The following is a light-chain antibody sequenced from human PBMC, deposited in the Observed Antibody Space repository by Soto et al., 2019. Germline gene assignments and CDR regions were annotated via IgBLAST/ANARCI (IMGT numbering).Light chain of an antibody. V-gene: IGLV2-14*01. CDR3: SSYTSSSTPHVV. J-gene: IGLJ2*01. CDR2: DVS. Sequence: QSVLTQPASVSGSPGQSITISCTGTSSDVGGYNYVSWYQQHPGKAPKLMIYDVSNRPSGVSNRVSGSKSGNTASLTISGIQADDESDYYCSSYTSSSTPHVVFGGGTKLTVL. CDR1: SSDVGGYNY.